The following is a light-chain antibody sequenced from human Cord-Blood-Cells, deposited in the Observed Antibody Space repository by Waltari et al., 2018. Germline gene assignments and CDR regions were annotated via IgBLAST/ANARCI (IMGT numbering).Light chain of an antibody. J-gene: IGKJ4*01. CDR3: QQYYSTPLT. CDR2: WAS. CDR1: QSVLYSSNNKNY. Sequence: VLTQPPSVSGAPGQRVTINCKSSQSVLYSSNNKNYLAWYQQKPGQPPKLLIYWASTRESGVPDRFSGSGSGTDFTLTISSLQAEDVAVYYCQQYYSTPLTFGGGTKVEIK. V-gene: IGKV4-1*01.